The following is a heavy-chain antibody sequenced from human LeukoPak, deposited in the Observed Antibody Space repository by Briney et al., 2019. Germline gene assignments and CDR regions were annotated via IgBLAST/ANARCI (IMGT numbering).Heavy chain of an antibody. CDR3: AKGGDLRTTVTFVHY. CDR2: ISSSSIYI. V-gene: IGHV3-21*01. CDR1: GFTFSSYS. Sequence: GGSLRLSCAASGFTFSSYSMNWVRQAPGKGLEWVSSISSSSIYIYYADSVKGRFTMSRDNAKNSLFLQMNSLRAEDTAVYYCAKGGDLRTTVTFVHYWGQGTRVTVSS. D-gene: IGHD4-17*01. J-gene: IGHJ4*02.